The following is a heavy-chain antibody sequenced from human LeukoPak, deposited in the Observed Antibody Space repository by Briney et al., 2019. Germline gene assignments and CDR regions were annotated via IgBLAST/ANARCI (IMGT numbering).Heavy chain of an antibody. Sequence: ASVKVSCKASGYTFTCYYMHWVRQAPAQGLEWMGIINPSGGSTSYAQKFQGRVTMTRDMSRSTVYMELSSLRSEDTAVYYCARDGSFSGLPLYYFDYWGQGTLVTVSS. J-gene: IGHJ4*02. CDR1: GYTFTCYY. CDR2: INPSGGST. V-gene: IGHV1-46*01. CDR3: ARDGSFSGLPLYYFDY. D-gene: IGHD1-26*01.